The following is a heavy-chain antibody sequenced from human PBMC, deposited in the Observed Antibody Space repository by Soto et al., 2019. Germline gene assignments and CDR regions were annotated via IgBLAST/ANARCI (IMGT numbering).Heavy chain of an antibody. Sequence: GGSLRLSCAASGFTFSSYWMHWVRQAPGKGLVWVSRINSDGSSTSYADSVKGRFTISRDNAKNTLHLQMNSLRAEDTAVYYCARGMPPYYYYGMDVWGQGTTVTVSS. J-gene: IGHJ6*02. CDR1: GFTFSSYW. D-gene: IGHD2-2*01. CDR3: ARGMPPYYYYGMDV. V-gene: IGHV3-74*01. CDR2: INSDGSST.